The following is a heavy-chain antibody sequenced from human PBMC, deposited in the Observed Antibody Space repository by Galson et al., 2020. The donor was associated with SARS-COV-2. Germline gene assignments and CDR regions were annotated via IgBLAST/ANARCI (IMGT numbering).Heavy chain of an antibody. CDR1: GFTLSSFA. CDR2: ITSGGTT. V-gene: IGHV3-23*01. Sequence: GGSLRLSCEASGFTLSSFAMTWVRQAPGKGLEWVSSITSGGTTHYADSVKGRFTISRDSSKTTLFLHMSSLRVEDTALYFCAKVQRWMVLPFYALDVWGQGTTVTVSS. CDR3: AKVQRWMVLPFYALDV. J-gene: IGHJ6*02. D-gene: IGHD2-8*01.